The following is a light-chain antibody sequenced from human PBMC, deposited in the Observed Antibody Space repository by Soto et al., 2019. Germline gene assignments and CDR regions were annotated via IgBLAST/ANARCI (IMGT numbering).Light chain of an antibody. Sequence: QSVLTQPPSASATPGQRVTISCSVSSSNIGSNYVYWYQQLPGTAPKLLIHSNNQRPSGVPERFSGSKSGTSASLAISGLRSEDEADYYCAAWDDGLRVFGGGTKLTVL. V-gene: IGLV1-47*02. CDR2: SNN. J-gene: IGLJ3*02. CDR1: SSNIGSNY. CDR3: AAWDDGLRV.